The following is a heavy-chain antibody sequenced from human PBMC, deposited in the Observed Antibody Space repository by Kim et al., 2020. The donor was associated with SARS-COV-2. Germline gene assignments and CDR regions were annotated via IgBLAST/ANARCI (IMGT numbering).Heavy chain of an antibody. CDR3: LGNFDY. CDR2: YSGST. Sequence: YSGSTTYTPSLKSRVTISVDTSKNQFSLKLSSVTAADTAVYYCLGNFDYWGQGTLVTVSS. V-gene: IGHV4-59*08. J-gene: IGHJ4*02.